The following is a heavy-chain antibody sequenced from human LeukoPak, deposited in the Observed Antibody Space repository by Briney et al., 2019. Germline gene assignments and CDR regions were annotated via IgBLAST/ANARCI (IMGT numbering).Heavy chain of an antibody. CDR2: ISSSSSYI. J-gene: IGHJ6*03. Sequence: GGSLRLSCAASGFTFNSYSMNWVRQAPGKGLEWVSSISSSSSYIYYADSVKGRFTISRDNAKNSLYLQMNSLRAEDAAVYYCAKDNMKGYYMDVWGKGTTVTVSS. CDR1: GFTFNSYS. CDR3: AKDNMKGYYMDV. V-gene: IGHV3-21*01. D-gene: IGHD2/OR15-2a*01.